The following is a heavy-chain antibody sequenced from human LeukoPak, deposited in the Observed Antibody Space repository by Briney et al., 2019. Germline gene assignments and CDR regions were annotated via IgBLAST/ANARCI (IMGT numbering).Heavy chain of an antibody. CDR3: ARVLGVVAVAGLVDY. V-gene: IGHV1-18*04. Sequence: ASVKVSCKASGYTFTGYYMHWVRQAPGQGLEWMGWISAYNGNTNYAQKLQGRVTMTTDTSTSAAYMELRSLRSDDTAVYYCARVLGVVAVAGLVDYWGQGTLVTVSS. D-gene: IGHD6-19*01. CDR2: ISAYNGNT. CDR1: GYTFTGYY. J-gene: IGHJ4*02.